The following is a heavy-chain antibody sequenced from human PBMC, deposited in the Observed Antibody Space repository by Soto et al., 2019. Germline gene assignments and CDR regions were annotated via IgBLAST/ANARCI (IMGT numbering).Heavy chain of an antibody. CDR2: INPNSGGT. J-gene: IGHJ4*02. CDR3: ARSSTLVVMILPPTRPLDY. D-gene: IGHD2-2*01. V-gene: IGHV1-2*04. CDR1: GYTFTGYY. Sequence: ASVKVSCKASGYTFTGYYMHWVRQAPRQGLEWMGWINPNSGGTNYAQKFQGWVTMTRDTSISTAYMELSRLRSDDTAVYYCARSSTLVVMILPPTRPLDYWGKRTLVTGST.